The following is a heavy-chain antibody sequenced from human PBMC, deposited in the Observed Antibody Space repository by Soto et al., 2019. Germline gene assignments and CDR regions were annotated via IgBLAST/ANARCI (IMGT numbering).Heavy chain of an antibody. CDR3: ARDPEGDYFDY. J-gene: IGHJ4*02. CDR2: ISRSGGNT. CDR1: GFTFSSYA. V-gene: IGHV3-23*01. Sequence: GGSMRLSCAASGFTFSSYAVSWVRQAPGKGLEWVSGISRSGGNTYYADSVKGRFTISRDNSKNTLYLQVNSLRAEDTAVYYCARDPEGDYFDYWGQGTLVTVSS.